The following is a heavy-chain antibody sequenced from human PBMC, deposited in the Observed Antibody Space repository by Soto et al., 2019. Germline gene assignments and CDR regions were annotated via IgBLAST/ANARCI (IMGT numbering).Heavy chain of an antibody. CDR2: TRNKANSYTT. J-gene: IGHJ5*02. D-gene: IGHD3-10*01. Sequence: EVQLVESGGGLVQPGGSLRLSCAASGFTFSDHYMDWVRQAPGKGLEWVGRTRNKANSYTTEYAASVKGRFTISRDDSKNSLYLQMNSLKTEDTAVYYCALSRYYYSLALRPWGQGTLVTVSS. V-gene: IGHV3-72*01. CDR1: GFTFSDHY. CDR3: ALSRYYYSLALRP.